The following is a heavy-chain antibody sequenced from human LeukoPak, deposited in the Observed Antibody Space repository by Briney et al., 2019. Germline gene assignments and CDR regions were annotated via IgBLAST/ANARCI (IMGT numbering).Heavy chain of an antibody. CDR1: GGSISSSSYY. D-gene: IGHD1-26*01. CDR3: ARVRWDSYYFDY. V-gene: IGHV4-39*07. CDR2: IYYSGST. J-gene: IGHJ4*02. Sequence: SETLSLTCTVSGGSISSSSYYWGWIRQPPGKGLEWIGSIYYSGSTYYNPSLKSRVTISVDTSKNQFSLKLSSVTAADTAVYYCARVRWDSYYFDYWGQGTLVTVSS.